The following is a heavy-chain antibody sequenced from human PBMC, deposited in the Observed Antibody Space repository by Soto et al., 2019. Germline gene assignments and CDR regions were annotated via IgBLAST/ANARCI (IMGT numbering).Heavy chain of an antibody. CDR3: AALGIVGADDAFDI. J-gene: IGHJ3*02. D-gene: IGHD1-26*01. CDR2: IVVGSGNT. Sequence: ASVKVSCKASGFTFTSSAVQWVRQARGQRLEWIEWIVVGSGNTNYAQKFQERVTITRDMSTSTAYMVLSSLRSEDTAVYYCAALGIVGADDAFDIWGQGTMVTVSS. CDR1: GFTFTSSA. V-gene: IGHV1-58*01.